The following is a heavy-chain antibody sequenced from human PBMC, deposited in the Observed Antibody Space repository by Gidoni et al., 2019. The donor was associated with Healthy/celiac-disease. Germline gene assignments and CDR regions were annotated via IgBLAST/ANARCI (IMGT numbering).Heavy chain of an antibody. V-gene: IGHV3-30*18. D-gene: IGHD6-13*01. Sequence: QVQLVESGGGVVQPGRPLSLSCAASGFTSSSYGMHWVRQAPGKGLGWVAVISYDGSNKYYADSVKGRFTISRDNSKNTLYLQMNSLRAEDTAVYYCAKFPNSSPVPFYYYGMDVWGQGTTVTVSS. J-gene: IGHJ6*02. CDR3: AKFPNSSPVPFYYYGMDV. CDR2: ISYDGSNK. CDR1: GFTSSSYG.